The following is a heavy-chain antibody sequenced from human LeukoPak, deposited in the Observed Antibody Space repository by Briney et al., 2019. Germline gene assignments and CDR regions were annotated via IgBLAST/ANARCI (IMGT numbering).Heavy chain of an antibody. CDR3: AKGSVVITTFDY. CDR2: ISGSGGST. D-gene: IGHD3-22*01. CDR1: GFTFSSYA. Sequence: GGSLRLSCAASGFTFSSYAMSWVRQAPGKGLEWVSAISGSGGSTYYADSVKGRLTISRDNSKNTLYLQMNSLRAEDTAVYYCAKGSVVITTFDYWGQGTLVTVSS. V-gene: IGHV3-23*01. J-gene: IGHJ4*02.